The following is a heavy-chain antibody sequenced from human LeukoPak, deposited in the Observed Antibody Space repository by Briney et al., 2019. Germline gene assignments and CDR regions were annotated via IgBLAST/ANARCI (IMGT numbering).Heavy chain of an antibody. D-gene: IGHD5-12*01. CDR3: ARDPGGGYDPTNHYFDY. Sequence: GRSLRLSCAASGFTFSSYEMNWVRQAPGKGLEWVSYISSSGSTIYYADSVKGRFTISRDNAKNSLYLQMNSLRAEDTAVYYCARDPGGGYDPTNHYFDYWGQGTLVTVSS. V-gene: IGHV3-48*03. CDR2: ISSSGSTI. CDR1: GFTFSSYE. J-gene: IGHJ4*02.